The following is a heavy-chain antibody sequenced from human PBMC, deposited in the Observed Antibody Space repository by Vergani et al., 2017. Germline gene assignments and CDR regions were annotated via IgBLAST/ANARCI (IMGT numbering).Heavy chain of an antibody. D-gene: IGHD6-13*01. J-gene: IGHJ4*02. CDR1: GFTFNIYA. Sequence: EVRLLESGGGLVQPGGSLRLSCAASGFTFNIYAMSWVRQAPGKGLEWVSTITYNGGRTYYADSVTGRFTISRDNSKNTLFLQLKPLRAEDTGVYYCARDPQRSISSWYGQPFDYWGQGTLVTVSS. V-gene: IGHV3-23*01. CDR2: ITYNGGRT. CDR3: ARDPQRSISSWYGQPFDY.